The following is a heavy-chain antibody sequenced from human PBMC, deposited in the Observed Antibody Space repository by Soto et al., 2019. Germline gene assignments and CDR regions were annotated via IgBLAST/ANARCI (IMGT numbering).Heavy chain of an antibody. CDR1: GYSFTSYW. J-gene: IGHJ6*02. CDR2: IYPGDSDT. V-gene: IGHV5-51*01. Sequence: GESLKISCKGSGYSFTSYWIVWVRQMPGKGLEWMGTIYPGDSDTRYSPSFQGQVTISADKSISTAYLQWNSLKASDTAMYFCVCNKAYSIITSCCGMDVWGQGAAVTVSS. D-gene: IGHD3-16*01. CDR3: VCNKAYSIITSCCGMDV.